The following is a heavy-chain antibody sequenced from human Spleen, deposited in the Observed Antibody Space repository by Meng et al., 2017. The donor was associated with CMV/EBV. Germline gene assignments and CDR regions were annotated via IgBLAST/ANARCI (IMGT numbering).Heavy chain of an antibody. CDR2: ISSSGSTI. D-gene: IGHD2-21*01. CDR1: GFTFSDYY. V-gene: IGHV3-11*04. J-gene: IGHJ4*02. CDR3: ARGPASCDSPTCRILDY. Sequence: GGSLRLSCAASGFTFSDYYMSWIRQAPGKGLEWVSYISSSGSTIYYADSVKGRFTISRDNTKNSLYLQMNSLRPEDTGVYYCARGPASCDSPTCRILDYWGQGTLVTVSS.